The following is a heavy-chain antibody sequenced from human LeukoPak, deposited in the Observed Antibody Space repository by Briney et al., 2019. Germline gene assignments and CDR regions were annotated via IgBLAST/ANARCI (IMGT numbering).Heavy chain of an antibody. CDR3: ARTIRGY. V-gene: IGHV3-7*01. CDR2: IKEDGSEK. J-gene: IGHJ4*02. D-gene: IGHD3-10*01. CDR1: GFTFSNYW. Sequence: LSGGSLRLSCAASGFTFSNYWMSWVRQSPGKGLEWVANIKEDGSEKYYVDSVKGRFTISRDNAKNSLYLQMNSLRAEDTAVYYCARTIRGYWGQGTLVTVSS.